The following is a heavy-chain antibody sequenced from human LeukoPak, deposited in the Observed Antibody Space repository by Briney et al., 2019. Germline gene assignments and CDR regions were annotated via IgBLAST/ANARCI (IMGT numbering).Heavy chain of an antibody. Sequence: SETLSLTCTVSGGSISSYYWSWIRQPPGKGLEWIGRIYTSGSTNYNPSLKSRVTMSVDTSKNQFSLKLSSVTAADTAVYYCARGLRQLVRSWHYWGQGTLVTVSS. D-gene: IGHD6-6*01. CDR1: GGSISSYY. J-gene: IGHJ4*02. CDR3: ARGLRQLVRSWHY. V-gene: IGHV4-4*07. CDR2: IYTSGST.